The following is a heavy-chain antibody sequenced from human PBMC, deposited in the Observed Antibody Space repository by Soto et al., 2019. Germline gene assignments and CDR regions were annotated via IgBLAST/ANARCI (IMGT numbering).Heavy chain of an antibody. CDR3: ARGGYYDNSWGKFSHYGLDV. Sequence: QVQLAQSANEVKKPGASVRVSCKAAGYTFIRYGIAWVRQAPGQGLERMGWISPYNDYTVYAQKFQGRVSMTADTSPRTXYXYLRGLKSDDTAVYYCARGGYYDNSWGKFSHYGLDVWGQGTSVSVSS. CDR1: GYTFIRYG. CDR2: ISPYNDYT. V-gene: IGHV1-18*01. J-gene: IGHJ6*02. D-gene: IGHD3-16*01.